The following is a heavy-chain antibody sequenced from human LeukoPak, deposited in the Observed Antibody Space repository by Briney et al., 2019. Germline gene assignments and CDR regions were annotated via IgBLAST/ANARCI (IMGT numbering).Heavy chain of an antibody. D-gene: IGHD3-22*01. CDR2: IFFTGST. Sequence: PSETLSLTCTVSGGSLTSGNYYWGWIRQPPGKGLEWIGDIFFTGSTYYSPSLKSRVTISVGTSTTHFSLKLASVTAADTAVYYCARQIASSGYLPWAFDIWGQGTVVTVSS. CDR3: ARQIASSGYLPWAFDI. V-gene: IGHV4-39*01. CDR1: GGSLTSGNYY. J-gene: IGHJ3*02.